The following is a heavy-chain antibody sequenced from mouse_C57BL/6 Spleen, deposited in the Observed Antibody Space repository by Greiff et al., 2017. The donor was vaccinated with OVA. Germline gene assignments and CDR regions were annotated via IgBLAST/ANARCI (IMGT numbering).Heavy chain of an antibody. CDR2: INPGCGGT. CDR3: ASPRYGSSSGFAY. V-gene: IGHV1-54*01. D-gene: IGHD1-1*01. CDR1: GYAFTNYL. J-gene: IGHJ3*01. Sequence: QVQLQQSGAELVRPGTSVKVSCKASGYAFTNYLIEWVKQRPGKGLEWIGVINPGCGGTNYNEKFKGKATLTAYKSSSTAYMQLSRLTSDDSAVYFCASPRYGSSSGFAYWGQGTLVTVSA.